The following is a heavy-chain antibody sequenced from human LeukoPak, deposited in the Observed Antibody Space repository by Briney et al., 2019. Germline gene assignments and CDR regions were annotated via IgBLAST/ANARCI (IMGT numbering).Heavy chain of an antibody. CDR2: VNRDGTEK. CDR3: VRGDRYFES. J-gene: IGHJ4*02. Sequence: GGSLRLSCVTSGFNFSDSRMTWVRQAPGKGLQWVANVNRDGTEKHFLDSVEGRFTISRDNVKKSLYLQMSSLRPQDTAVYFCVRGDRYFESWGQGTLVTVSS. V-gene: IGHV3-7*04. D-gene: IGHD2-21*01. CDR1: GFNFSDSR.